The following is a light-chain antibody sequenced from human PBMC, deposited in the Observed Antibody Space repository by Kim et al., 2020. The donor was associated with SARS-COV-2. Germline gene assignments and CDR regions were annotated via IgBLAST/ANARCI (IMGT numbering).Light chain of an antibody. CDR2: GAS. CDR1: QSVTSN. V-gene: IGKV3-15*01. CDR3: QQYNRWPPYI. J-gene: IGKJ2*01. Sequence: VSAGERATRSCRASQSVTSNLAWYQQKPGQAPRLLIYGASIRATGIPDRFSGSGSGTEFTLTISSLQSEDFALYYCQQYNRWPPYIFGQGTKLEI.